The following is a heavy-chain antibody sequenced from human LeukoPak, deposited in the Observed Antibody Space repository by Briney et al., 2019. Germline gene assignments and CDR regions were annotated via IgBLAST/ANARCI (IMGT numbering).Heavy chain of an antibody. CDR1: GDSVSSSNGA. CDR3: ARDVGTSGWHTFDY. V-gene: IGHV6-1*01. J-gene: IGHJ4*02. CDR2: TYYRSKWYD. D-gene: IGHD6-19*01. Sequence: SQTLSLTCAISGDSVSSSNGAWNWIRQSPSRGLEWLGRTYYRSKWYDDYAESMKGRITISPDTSKNQFSLHVYAVTPEDTAVYYCARDVGTSGWHTFDYWGQGTLVTVSS.